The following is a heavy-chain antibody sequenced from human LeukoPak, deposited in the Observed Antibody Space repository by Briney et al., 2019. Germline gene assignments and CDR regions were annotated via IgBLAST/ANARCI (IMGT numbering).Heavy chain of an antibody. Sequence: GESLKISCKGSGYIFTSYWIGWVRQMPGKGLEWMGIIYPADSDIGYSPSFQGQVTISADKSISTAYLQWSSLKASDTAMYYCARQEYCSGGSCYTWFDPWGQGTLVIVSS. CDR3: ARQEYCSGGSCYTWFDP. V-gene: IGHV5-51*01. CDR2: IYPADSDI. J-gene: IGHJ5*02. CDR1: GYIFTSYW. D-gene: IGHD2-15*01.